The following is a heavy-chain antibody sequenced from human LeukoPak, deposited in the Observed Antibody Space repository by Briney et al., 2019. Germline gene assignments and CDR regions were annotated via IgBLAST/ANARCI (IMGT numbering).Heavy chain of an antibody. Sequence: ASVKVSCKASGYTFTGYYMHWVRQAPGQGLEWMGWINPNSGGTNYAQKFQGGVTMTRDTSISTAYMELSRLRSDDTAVYYCASSIVGATSSDYWGQGTLVTVSS. CDR2: INPNSGGT. V-gene: IGHV1-2*02. CDR3: ASSIVGATSSDY. CDR1: GYTFTGYY. D-gene: IGHD1-26*01. J-gene: IGHJ4*02.